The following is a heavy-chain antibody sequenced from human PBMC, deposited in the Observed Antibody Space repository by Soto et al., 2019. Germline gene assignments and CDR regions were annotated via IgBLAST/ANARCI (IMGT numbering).Heavy chain of an antibody. J-gene: IGHJ6*02. CDR3: AKAGWGGDYYYGLDV. D-gene: IGHD2-21*01. CDR1: GFNFNNYA. CDR2: VSFDGTNT. Sequence: QVQVVESGGGVVRPGRSLRLSCAASGFNFNNYAMHWVRQAPGKGLEWVAVVSFDGTNTYYADSVKGRFTIFRDSSNNTVSVQMNGLTSEDTAGYYCAKAGWGGDYYYGLDVWGQGTTVTVSS. V-gene: IGHV3-30*18.